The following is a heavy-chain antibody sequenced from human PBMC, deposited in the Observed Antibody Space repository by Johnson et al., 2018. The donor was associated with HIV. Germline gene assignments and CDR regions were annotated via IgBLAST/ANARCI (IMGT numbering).Heavy chain of an antibody. Sequence: QMLLVESGGGVVQPGGSLRLSCAASGFTFSSYGMHSVRQAPGKGLEWVAFIRYDGSNKHFPDSVKGRFTISRDNSKNTLYLQMNSLRAEDTAVYYCAREGVVGVKDGLIWGQGTMVTVSS. J-gene: IGHJ3*02. CDR2: IRYDGSNK. D-gene: IGHD1-26*01. CDR3: AREGVVGVKDGLI. V-gene: IGHV3-30*02. CDR1: GFTFSSYG.